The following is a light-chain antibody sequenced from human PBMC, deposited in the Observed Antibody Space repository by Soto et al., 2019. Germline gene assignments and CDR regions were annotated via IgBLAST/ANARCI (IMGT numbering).Light chain of an antibody. Sequence: EILLTQSPAILSLSPGERVTLSCRASQSVSSHLAWYRQKHGQSPRLLIYGASNRDTGIPARFSGSGSGTDFTLTISRLEPEDFEVYYCQQRNNWPLTFGQGTRLEIK. CDR2: GAS. CDR1: QSVSSH. J-gene: IGKJ5*01. V-gene: IGKV3-11*01. CDR3: QQRNNWPLT.